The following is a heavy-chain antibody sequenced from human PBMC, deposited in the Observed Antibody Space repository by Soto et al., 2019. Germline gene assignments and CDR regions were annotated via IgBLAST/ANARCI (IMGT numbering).Heavy chain of an antibody. J-gene: IGHJ5*01. D-gene: IGHD2-21*01. CDR2: IYYSGNT. CDR1: GGSIAHGGYY. V-gene: IGHV4-30-4*01. Sequence: SQPLCVTCSVAGGSIAHGGYYWNWISQPPGKGLEWIGHIYYSGNTYYNPSLKSRVTISVDTSKNQFSLKLSSVTAADTAVYYCARERLYCVSVRCRGLDSWGQGTLVTVSS. CDR3: ARERLYCVSVRCRGLDS.